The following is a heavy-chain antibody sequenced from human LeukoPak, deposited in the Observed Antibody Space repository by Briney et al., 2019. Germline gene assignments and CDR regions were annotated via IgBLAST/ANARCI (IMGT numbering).Heavy chain of an antibody. CDR1: VDSVSNNSAA. CDR3: ARGAPPGIAVGVTNWFDP. CDR2: TYYRSKWYN. J-gene: IGHJ5*02. D-gene: IGHD6-19*01. Sequence: SQTLPLTFPISVDSVSNNSAAWNWITQSPSRALECLGRTYYRSKWYNHYAVSVKSRITINPHTSKNQFSLKLNSVPPEDTAVYYCARGAPPGIAVGVTNWFDPWGQGTLVTVSS. V-gene: IGHV6-1*01.